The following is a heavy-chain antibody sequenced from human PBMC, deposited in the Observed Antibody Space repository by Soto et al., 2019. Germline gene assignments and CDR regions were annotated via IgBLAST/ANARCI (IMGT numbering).Heavy chain of an antibody. Sequence: SETLCLTCTVSGGSIGSGGYYWSWIRQHPGKGLEWIGYIYYSGSTYYNPSLKSRVTISVDTSKNQFSLKLSSVTAADTAVYYCARGLGIAVAGFNWFDPWGQGTLVTVSS. CDR2: IYYSGST. CDR3: ARGLGIAVAGFNWFDP. CDR1: GGSIGSGGYY. J-gene: IGHJ5*02. D-gene: IGHD6-19*01. V-gene: IGHV4-31*03.